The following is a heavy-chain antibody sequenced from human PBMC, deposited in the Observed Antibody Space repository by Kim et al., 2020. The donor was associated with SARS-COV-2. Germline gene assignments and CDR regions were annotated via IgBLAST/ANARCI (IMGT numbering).Heavy chain of an antibody. CDR1: GGSFSGYY. V-gene: IGHV4-34*01. CDR2: INHSGST. D-gene: IGHD3-3*01. J-gene: IGHJ4*02. CDR3: ARGSYYDFWSGYITHDSFDY. Sequence: SETLSLTCAVYGGSFSGYYWSWIRQPPGKGLEWIGEINHSGSTTYNPSLKSRGTISVDTSKNQFSLKLSSVTAADTAVYYCARGSYYDFWSGYITHDSFDYWGQGTLVTVSS.